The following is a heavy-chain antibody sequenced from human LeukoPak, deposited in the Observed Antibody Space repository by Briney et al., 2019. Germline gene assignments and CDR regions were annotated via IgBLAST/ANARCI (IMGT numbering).Heavy chain of an antibody. CDR1: GFTFSSYI. V-gene: IGHV3-21*01. J-gene: IGHJ3*02. Sequence: GGSLRLSCAASGFTFSSYIMNWVRQAPGKGPEWVSSISSSSAYIYYADSVKGRFTISRDNAETTLYLQMSSLRAEDTAVYYCARSVPWQAAFDIWGQGTMVTVSS. CDR3: ARSVPWQAAFDI. CDR2: ISSSSAYI.